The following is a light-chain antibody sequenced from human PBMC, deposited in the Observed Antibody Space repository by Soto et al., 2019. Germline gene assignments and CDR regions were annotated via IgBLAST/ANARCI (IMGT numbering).Light chain of an antibody. CDR2: KND. CDR1: TSNIGKNF. J-gene: IGLJ1*01. CDR3: PLWDNSLPASL. Sequence: QSVLTQPPSASGTPGQRVTISCSGSTSNIGKNFVYWYQQLPGMAPRLLIYKNDQRPSGVPDRFTGSKSGTSASLAISGVRSEDFSDYLCPLWDNSLPASLFGSATKVT. V-gene: IGLV1-47*01.